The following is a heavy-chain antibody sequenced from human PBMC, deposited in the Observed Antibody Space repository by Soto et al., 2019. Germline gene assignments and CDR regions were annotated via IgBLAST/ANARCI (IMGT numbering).Heavy chain of an antibody. V-gene: IGHV3-33*06. D-gene: IGHD3-22*01. CDR2: IWYDGSNK. CDR3: AKDDYYDSSSYYPPRFDY. Sequence: PGGSLRLSCAASGFTFSSYGMHWVRQAPGKGLEWVAVIWYDGSNKYYADSVKGRFTISRDNSKNTLYLQMNSLRAEDTAVYYCAKDDYYDSSSYYPPRFDYWGQGTLVTVSS. CDR1: GFTFSSYG. J-gene: IGHJ4*02.